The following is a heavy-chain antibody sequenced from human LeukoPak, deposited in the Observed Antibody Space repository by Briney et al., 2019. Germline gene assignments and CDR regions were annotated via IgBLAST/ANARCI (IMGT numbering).Heavy chain of an antibody. Sequence: SVKVSCKASGGTFSSYAISWVRQAPGQGLEWMGGIVPIFGTANYAQKFQGRVTITADESTSTAYMELSSLRPEDTAVYYCARGTYYYDSSGYPFDYWGQGTLVTVSS. J-gene: IGHJ4*02. CDR2: IVPIFGTA. V-gene: IGHV1-69*13. D-gene: IGHD3-22*01. CDR3: ARGTYYYDSSGYPFDY. CDR1: GGTFSSYA.